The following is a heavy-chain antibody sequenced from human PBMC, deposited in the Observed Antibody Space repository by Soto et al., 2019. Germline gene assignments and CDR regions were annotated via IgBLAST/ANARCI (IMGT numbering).Heavy chain of an antibody. CDR1: GISVSTSDYY. CDR2: IYYSGST. Sequence: SETLSLTCTVSGISVSTSDYYWGWVRQPPGKGLDWIGNIYYSGSTFYNPSLRSRVTLSVDTSKNQFSLRLNSVTVADTAVYFCAGFVVPASRNSDFDYWGQGTLVTVAS. J-gene: IGHJ4*02. V-gene: IGHV4-39*01. CDR3: AGFVVPASRNSDFDY. D-gene: IGHD2-15*01.